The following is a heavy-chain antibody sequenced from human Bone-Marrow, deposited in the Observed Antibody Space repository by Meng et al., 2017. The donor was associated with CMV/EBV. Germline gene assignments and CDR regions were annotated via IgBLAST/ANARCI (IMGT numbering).Heavy chain of an antibody. J-gene: IGHJ4*01. D-gene: IGHD3-9*01. Sequence: GESLKTSWAASGFAVSSNYMSLVRQAPGKGLEWVSVIYSGGSTYYADSVKGRFTISRDNSKNTLYLQMNSLRAEDTAVYYCARSGGSLTGALPADYWGQGTLVTVSS. V-gene: IGHV3-66*01. CDR2: IYSGGST. CDR3: ARSGGSLTGALPADY. CDR1: GFAVSSNY.